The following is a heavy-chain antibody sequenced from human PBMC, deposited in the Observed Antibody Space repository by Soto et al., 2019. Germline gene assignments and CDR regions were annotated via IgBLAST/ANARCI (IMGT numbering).Heavy chain of an antibody. CDR2: NSGSGGST. Sequence: EVQLLESGGGVVQPGGSLRLSCAASGFTFSSYAMSWVRQAPGKGLEWVSANSGSGGSTYYADSVKGRFTISRDNSKNTLYLQMNSLRAAATAVYYCVKDGADIVVVTAAVACDICGQGTMVTVSS. D-gene: IGHD2-21*02. V-gene: IGHV3-23*01. CDR3: VKDGADIVVVTAAVACDI. CDR1: GFTFSSYA. J-gene: IGHJ3*02.